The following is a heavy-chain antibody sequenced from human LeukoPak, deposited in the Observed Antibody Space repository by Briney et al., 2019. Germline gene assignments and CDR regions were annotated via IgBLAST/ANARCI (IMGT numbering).Heavy chain of an antibody. V-gene: IGHV3-30*18. J-gene: IGHJ4*02. D-gene: IGHD1-26*01. Sequence: GGSLRLSCAASGFTFSSYGMHWVRQAPGKGLEWVAAISYDGSNKYYADSVKGRFTISRDNSKNTLYLQMNSLRAEDTAVYYCAKDNSGSYSYYFDYWGQGTLVTVSS. CDR2: ISYDGSNK. CDR1: GFTFSSYG. CDR3: AKDNSGSYSYYFDY.